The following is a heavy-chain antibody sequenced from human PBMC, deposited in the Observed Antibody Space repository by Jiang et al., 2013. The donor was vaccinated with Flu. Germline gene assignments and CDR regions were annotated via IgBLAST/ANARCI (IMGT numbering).Heavy chain of an antibody. CDR1: GFTFSSYS. CDR3: AREGGMDV. J-gene: IGHJ6*02. CDR2: ISSGSSTI. Sequence: QLVESGGGLVQPGGSLRLSCAVSGFTFSSYSMNWVRQAPGQGLEWVSYISSGSSTIYYADSVKGRFTISRDNAKDSLYLQMNSLRAEDTAVYYCAREGGMDVWGQGTTVTVSS. V-gene: IGHV3-48*01.